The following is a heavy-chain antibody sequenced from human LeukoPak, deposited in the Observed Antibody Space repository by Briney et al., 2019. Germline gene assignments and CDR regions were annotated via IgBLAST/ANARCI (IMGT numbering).Heavy chain of an antibody. CDR2: IYSAGST. CDR3: ATSKYSSGWYYFEY. Sequence: GSLRLSCAASGITVSSNFTTWVRQAPGKGLEWVSVIYSAGSTDYADSVKGRFTISSDSSKNTLYLQMNSLRAEDTAVYYCATSKYSSGWYYFEYWGQGTLVTVSS. D-gene: IGHD6-19*01. J-gene: IGHJ4*02. V-gene: IGHV3-66*01. CDR1: GITVSSNF.